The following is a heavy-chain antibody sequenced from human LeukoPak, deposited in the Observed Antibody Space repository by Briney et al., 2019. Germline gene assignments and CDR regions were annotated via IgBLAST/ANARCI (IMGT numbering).Heavy chain of an antibody. J-gene: IGHJ4*02. D-gene: IGHD3-3*01. CDR2: IYYSGST. V-gene: IGHV4-39*01. CDR1: GGSISSSSYY. CDR3: AINLDFWSGYSY. Sequence: SETLCLTCTVSGGSISSSSYYWGWIRQPPGKGLEWIGSIYYSGSTYYNPSLKSRVTISVDTSKNQFSLKLSSVTAADTAVYYCAINLDFWSGYSYWGQGTLVTVSS.